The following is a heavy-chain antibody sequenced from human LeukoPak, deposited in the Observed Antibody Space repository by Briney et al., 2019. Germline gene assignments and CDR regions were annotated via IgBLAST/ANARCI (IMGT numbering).Heavy chain of an antibody. CDR3: AKHHPSLLWFGDLFPYYGMDV. J-gene: IGHJ6*02. CDR2: ISGSGGST. D-gene: IGHD3-10*01. Sequence: GGSLRLSCTASGFTFSSYAMTWVRQAPGKGLEWVSSISGSGGSTYYADSVKGRFTISRDNSNHRLYLQMNSLRAEDTAVYYCAKHHPSLLWFGDLFPYYGMDVWGQGTTVTVSS. V-gene: IGHV3-23*01. CDR1: GFTFSSYA.